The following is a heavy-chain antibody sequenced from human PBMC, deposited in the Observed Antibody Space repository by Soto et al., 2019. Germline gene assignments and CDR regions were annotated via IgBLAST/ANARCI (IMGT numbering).Heavy chain of an antibody. CDR1: GGTFSSYT. CDR2: IIPILGIA. CDR3: ARSIRNPNDAFDI. V-gene: IGHV1-69*02. D-gene: IGHD2-21*01. Sequence: ASVKVSCKASGGTFSSYTISWVRQAPGQGLEWMGRIIPILGIANYAQKFQGRVTITADKYTSTAYMELSSLRSEDTAVYYCARSIRNPNDAFDIWGQGTMVTVSS. J-gene: IGHJ3*02.